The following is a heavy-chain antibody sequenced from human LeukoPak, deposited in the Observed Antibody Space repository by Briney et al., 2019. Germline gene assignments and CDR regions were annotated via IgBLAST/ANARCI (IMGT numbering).Heavy chain of an antibody. V-gene: IGHV4-61*08. CDR2: IYYTGST. J-gene: IGHJ4*02. Sequence: PSETLSLTCTVSGGSISSGGYYWSWIRQHPGKGLEWIGYIYYTGSTNYNPSLESRVTISVDASKNQVSLKLTSMPAADTAVYYCATYSTASVGFHYWGRGTLVTVSS. CDR3: ATYSTASVGFHY. D-gene: IGHD6-13*01. CDR1: GGSISSGGYY.